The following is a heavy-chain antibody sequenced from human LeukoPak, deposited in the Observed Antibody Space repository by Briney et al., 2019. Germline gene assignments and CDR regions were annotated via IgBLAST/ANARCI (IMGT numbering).Heavy chain of an antibody. V-gene: IGHV4-59*01. CDR2: IFYSGTT. J-gene: IGHJ4*01. D-gene: IGHD3-22*01. CDR1: GGSISSYY. CDR3: ARGAFYSDSSGSNFDY. Sequence: KPSETLSLTCTVSGGSISSYYWSWIRQPPGKGLEWVGYIFYSGTTNYSPSLKSRITISLDTSKNQFSLKLSSVTAADTAVYYCARGAFYSDSSGSNFDYWGQGTLVTVSS.